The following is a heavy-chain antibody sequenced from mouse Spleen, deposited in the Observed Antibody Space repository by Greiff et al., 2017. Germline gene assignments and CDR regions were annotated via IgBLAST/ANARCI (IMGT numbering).Heavy chain of an antibody. J-gene: IGHJ4*01. CDR1: GFTFSDYG. CDR2: ISSGSSTI. V-gene: IGHV5-17*01. CDR3: AKAYYGPMDY. D-gene: IGHD2-10*01. Sequence: EVQLVESGGGLVKPGGSLKLSCAASGFTFSDYGMHWVRQAPEKGLEWVAYISSGSSTIYYADTVKGRFTISRDNAKNTLFLQMTSLRSEDTAMYYCAKAYYGPMDYWGQGTSVTVSS.